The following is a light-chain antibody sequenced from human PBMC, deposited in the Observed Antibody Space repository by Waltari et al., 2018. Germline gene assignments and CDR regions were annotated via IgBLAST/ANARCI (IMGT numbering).Light chain of an antibody. Sequence: SYELTQPPSVSVSPGQTASITCSGDQLGHKFASWYQQKPGQSPVVVIYEDKKRPSGLPERFSGSMSGNAATLTISGTQAVDEADYYCQTWDGTTAVFGGGTKLTVL. CDR3: QTWDGTTAV. CDR2: EDK. V-gene: IGLV3-1*01. CDR1: QLGHKF. J-gene: IGLJ3*02.